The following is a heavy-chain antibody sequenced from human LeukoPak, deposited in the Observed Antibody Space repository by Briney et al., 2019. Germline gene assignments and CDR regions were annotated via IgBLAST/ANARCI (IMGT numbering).Heavy chain of an antibody. CDR2: IIPIFGTA. CDR3: ASIAARPVEYFQH. D-gene: IGHD6-6*01. Sequence: SVKVSCKASGGTFSSYAISWVRQAPGQGLEWMGGIIPIFGTANYAQKFQGRVTITKDESTSTDYMELSSLRPEDTAVYYCASIAARPVEYFQHWGQGTLVTVSS. CDR1: GGTFSSYA. V-gene: IGHV1-69*05. J-gene: IGHJ1*01.